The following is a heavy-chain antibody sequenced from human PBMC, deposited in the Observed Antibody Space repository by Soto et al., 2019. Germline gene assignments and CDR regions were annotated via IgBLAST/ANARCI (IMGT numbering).Heavy chain of an antibody. CDR2: IYPGDSDT. V-gene: IGHV5-51*01. Sequence: GESLKISCKGSGYSFTSYWIGWVRQMPGKGLEWMGIIYPGDSDTRYSPSFQGQVTISADKSISTAYLQWSSLKAPDTAMYYCARLFPTSGRSSRAYFDYWGQGTLVTVSS. D-gene: IGHD1-26*01. J-gene: IGHJ4*02. CDR3: ARLFPTSGRSSRAYFDY. CDR1: GYSFTSYW.